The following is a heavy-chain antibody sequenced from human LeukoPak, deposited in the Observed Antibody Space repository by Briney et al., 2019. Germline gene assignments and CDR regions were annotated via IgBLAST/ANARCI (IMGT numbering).Heavy chain of an antibody. J-gene: IGHJ4*02. Sequence: PGGSLRLSCAASGFTFSSYAMSWVRQAPGKGLEWVSVISGSGDSTYYADSVKGRFTISRDNSKNTLYLQMNSLRAEDTAVYYCTKVWGSGIAEAYVDYWGQGTLVTVSS. V-gene: IGHV3-23*01. CDR1: GFTFSSYA. D-gene: IGHD6-13*01. CDR2: ISGSGDST. CDR3: TKVWGSGIAEAYVDY.